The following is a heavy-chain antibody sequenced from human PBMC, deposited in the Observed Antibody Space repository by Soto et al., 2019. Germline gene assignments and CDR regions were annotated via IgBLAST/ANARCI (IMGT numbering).Heavy chain of an antibody. V-gene: IGHV1-46*01. Sequence: WASVKVSCKASGYTFTSHYIHWVRQAPGQGLEWMGIINPSGGDTTYAQQFQGRVTMTRDTSTRTVYMELSSLRSEDTAVYYCARGGCGGECSFDYWGQGTLVTDSS. CDR1: GYTFTSHY. CDR2: INPSGGDT. J-gene: IGHJ4*02. D-gene: IGHD2-21*01. CDR3: ARGGCGGECSFDY.